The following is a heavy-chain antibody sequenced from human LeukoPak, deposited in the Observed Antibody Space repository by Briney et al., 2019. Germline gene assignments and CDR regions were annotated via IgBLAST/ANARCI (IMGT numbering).Heavy chain of an antibody. CDR1: GFTFSSYS. Sequence: GGSLRLSCAASGFTFSSYSMNWVRQAPGKGLEWVSYISSSSSTIYYVDSVKGRFTTSRDNAKNSLYLQMNSLRAEDTAVYYCARDRRVDHPSHYFDYWGQGTLVTVSS. CDR3: ARDRRVDHPSHYFDY. CDR2: ISSSSSTI. V-gene: IGHV3-48*01. J-gene: IGHJ4*02. D-gene: IGHD1-14*01.